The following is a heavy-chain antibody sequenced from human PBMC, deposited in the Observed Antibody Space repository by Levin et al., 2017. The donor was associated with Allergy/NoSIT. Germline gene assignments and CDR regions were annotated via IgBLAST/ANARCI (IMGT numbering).Heavy chain of an antibody. CDR3: ARARGGLDWFDP. V-gene: IGHV3-53*01. Sequence: GGSLRLSCAVSGLTINGMYMTWVRQAPEKGLEWVSIIHSDGTTHYADSVKGRFTISRDNSKNTVFLQMNNLRADDTAMYYCARARGGLDWFDPWGQGTLVTVSS. J-gene: IGHJ5*02. CDR2: IHSDGTT. CDR1: GLTINGMY. D-gene: IGHD3-16*01.